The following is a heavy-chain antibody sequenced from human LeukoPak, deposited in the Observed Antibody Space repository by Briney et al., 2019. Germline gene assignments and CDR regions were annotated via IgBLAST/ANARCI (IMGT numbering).Heavy chain of an antibody. CDR1: GFTFSSYA. D-gene: IGHD6-13*01. V-gene: IGHV3-64*01. Sequence: GGSLRLSCAASGFTFSSYAMHWVRQAPGKGLEYVSAIGSNGGSTYYANSVKGRFTISRDNSKNTLYLQMGSLRAEDMAVYYCARVKSSFTGYSSSWHAFDIWGQGTMVTVSS. CDR3: ARVKSSFTGYSSSWHAFDI. CDR2: IGSNGGST. J-gene: IGHJ3*02.